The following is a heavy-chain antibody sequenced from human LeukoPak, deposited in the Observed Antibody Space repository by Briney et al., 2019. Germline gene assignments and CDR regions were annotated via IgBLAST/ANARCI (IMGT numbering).Heavy chain of an antibody. V-gene: IGHV3-23*01. J-gene: IGHJ4*02. CDR3: AKDDMIVVVMFDY. CDR1: GFTFSSYA. D-gene: IGHD3-22*01. Sequence: PGGSLRLSCAASGFTFSSYAMSWVRQAPGKGLEGVSAISGSGGSTYYADSVKGRFTISRDNSKNTLYLQMNSLRAEDTAVYYCAKDDMIVVVMFDYWGQGTLVTVSS. CDR2: ISGSGGST.